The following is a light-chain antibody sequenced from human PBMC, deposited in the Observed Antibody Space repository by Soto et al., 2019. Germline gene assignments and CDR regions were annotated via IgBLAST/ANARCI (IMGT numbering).Light chain of an antibody. Sequence: QSALTQPASVSGSPGQSITISCTGTSSDVGAYNYVSWYQQHPGKAPKLMIYDVNNRPSEVYNRFSGSKSGNAASLTIPGHQAEDEADYYCSSYTSSSTVVFGGGTKLTVL. CDR3: SSYTSSSTVV. CDR1: SSDVGAYNY. V-gene: IGLV2-14*01. J-gene: IGLJ2*01. CDR2: DVN.